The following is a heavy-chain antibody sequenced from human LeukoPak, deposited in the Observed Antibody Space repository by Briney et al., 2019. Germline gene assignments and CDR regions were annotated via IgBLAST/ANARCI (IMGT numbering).Heavy chain of an antibody. V-gene: IGHV1-69*13. CDR1: GGTFSSYA. Sequence: VASVKVSCKASGGTFSSYAISWVRQAPGQGLEWMGGIIPIFGTANYAQKFQGRVTITADESTSTAYMELSSLRSEDTAVYYCAHLFLEQQPDDYWGQGTPVTVSS. J-gene: IGHJ4*02. D-gene: IGHD6-13*01. CDR2: IIPIFGTA. CDR3: AHLFLEQQPDDY.